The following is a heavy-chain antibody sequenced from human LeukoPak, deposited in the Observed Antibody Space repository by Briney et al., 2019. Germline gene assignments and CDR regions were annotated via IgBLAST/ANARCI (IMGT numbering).Heavy chain of an antibody. CDR3: ARDRASGSGKYYFDY. J-gene: IGHJ4*02. CDR2: IKQDGSEK. D-gene: IGHD3-10*01. Sequence: GGSLRLSCAASGFIFRNYAMNWVRQAPGKGLEWVANIKQDGSEKYYVDSVKGRFTISRDNAKNSLYLQMNSLRAEDTAVYYCARDRASGSGKYYFDYWGQGTLVTVSS. CDR1: GFIFRNYA. V-gene: IGHV3-7*03.